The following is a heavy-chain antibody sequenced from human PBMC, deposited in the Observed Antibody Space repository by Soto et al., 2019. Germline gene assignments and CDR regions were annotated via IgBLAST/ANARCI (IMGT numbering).Heavy chain of an antibody. CDR3: ATWHGFAANSDAVEI. J-gene: IGHJ3*02. Sequence: QVQLVQSGAEVKKPGSSVKVSCKASGGTFRTESINWVRQAPGRGLEWMGGIIPVFGTSDYAQKFQGRVKITADESTSSAYMDLRSLRSCDRAVYYRATWHGFAANSDAVEIWGQGTMVTGSS. CDR1: GGTFRTES. D-gene: IGHD2-15*01. V-gene: IGHV1-69*12. CDR2: IIPVFGTS.